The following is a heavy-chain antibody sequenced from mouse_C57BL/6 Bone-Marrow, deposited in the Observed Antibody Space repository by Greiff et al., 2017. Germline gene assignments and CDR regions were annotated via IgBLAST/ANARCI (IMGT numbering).Heavy chain of an antibody. V-gene: IGHV1-82*01. CDR3: ATEDIYSGNLCYAMDY. J-gene: IGHJ4*01. CDR1: GYAFSSSW. CDR2: IYPGDGDT. D-gene: IGHD2-1*01. Sequence: VQLQQSGPELVKPGASVKISCKASGYAFSSSWMNWVKPRPGKGLEWIGRIYPGDGDTNYNGQFKGKATLTADKSSSTAYMQLRSLTSEDSAVYVGATEDIYSGNLCYAMDYWGQGTSVTVSS.